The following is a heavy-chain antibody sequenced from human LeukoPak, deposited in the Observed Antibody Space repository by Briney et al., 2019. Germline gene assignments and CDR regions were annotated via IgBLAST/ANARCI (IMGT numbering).Heavy chain of an antibody. J-gene: IGHJ4*02. CDR1: GFTFSDYY. CDR3: ARVPSSGWYLLDY. V-gene: IGHV3-11*05. Sequence: GGSLRLSCAASGFTFSDYYMSWIRQAPGKGLEWVSYISSSSSYTNYADSVKGRFTISRDNAKNSLYLQVNSLRAEDTAVYYCARVPSSGWYLLDYWGQGTLVTVSS. CDR2: ISSSSSYT. D-gene: IGHD6-19*01.